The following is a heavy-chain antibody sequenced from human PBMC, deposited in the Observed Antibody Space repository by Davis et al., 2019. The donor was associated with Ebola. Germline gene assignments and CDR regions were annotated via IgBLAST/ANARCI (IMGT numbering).Heavy chain of an antibody. CDR3: ARVRTGYYYDSSDSPSWFDP. V-gene: IGHV1-69*13. CDR2: IIPMFRAP. D-gene: IGHD3-22*01. Sequence: SVKVSCKASGGTFSSYAISWVRQAPGQGLEWMGGIIPMFRAPNYAQKFQGRLQITADESTRTVYMDLSSLKSEDTAVYYCARVRTGYYYDSSDSPSWFDPWGQGTLVTVSS. J-gene: IGHJ5*02. CDR1: GGTFSSYA.